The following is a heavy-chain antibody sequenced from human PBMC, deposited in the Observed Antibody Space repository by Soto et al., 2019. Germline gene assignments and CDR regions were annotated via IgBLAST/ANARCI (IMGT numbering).Heavy chain of an antibody. Sequence: QVQLVQSGAEVKKPGSSVKVSCKASGGTFSSYAISWVRQAPGQGLEWMGGIIPIFGTANYAQKFQGRVTITADESTSTGYMELSGRRSEDTAVYYCAKGGGVVAATLEKRDNWFDPLGQVTLVTVST. CDR3: AKGGGVVAATLEKRDNWFDP. CDR2: IIPIFGTA. V-gene: IGHV1-69*01. CDR1: GGTFSSYA. D-gene: IGHD2-15*01. J-gene: IGHJ5*02.